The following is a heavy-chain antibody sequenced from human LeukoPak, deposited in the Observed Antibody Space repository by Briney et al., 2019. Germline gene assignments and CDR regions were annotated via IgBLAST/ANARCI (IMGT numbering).Heavy chain of an antibody. CDR2: IYSGDTT. D-gene: IGHD2/OR15-2a*01. J-gene: IGHJ4*02. CDR1: GFTVSSTY. Sequence: GGSLRLSCSASGFTVSSTYMSWVRQAPGKGLEWVSVIYSGDTTYYADSVKGRFTISRDNSKNTLNLQMNSLRVEDTAVYYCARDEPSPDSTDLDYWGQGTLVTVSS. V-gene: IGHV3-53*01. CDR3: ARDEPSPDSTDLDY.